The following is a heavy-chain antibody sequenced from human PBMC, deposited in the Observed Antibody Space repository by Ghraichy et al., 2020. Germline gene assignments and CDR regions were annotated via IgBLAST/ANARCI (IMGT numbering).Heavy chain of an antibody. Sequence: LSLTCAASGFTFSSYGMHWVRQAPGKGLEWVTVISYDGSNKYYADTVKGRFTISRDNSRNTLYLQMNSLKAEDTAAYYCAKDWGRATVTNSFDYWGQGTLVTVSS. J-gene: IGHJ4*02. D-gene: IGHD4-11*01. CDR2: ISYDGSNK. CDR1: GFTFSSYG. CDR3: AKDWGRATVTNSFDY. V-gene: IGHV3-30*18.